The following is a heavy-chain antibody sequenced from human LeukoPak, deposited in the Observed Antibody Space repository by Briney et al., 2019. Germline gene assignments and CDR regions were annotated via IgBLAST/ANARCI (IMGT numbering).Heavy chain of an antibody. V-gene: IGHV3-7*01. D-gene: IGHD2-2*01. J-gene: IGHJ6*03. CDR3: ARAGYCTSNSCYSPNFYYMDV. Sequence: HPGGSLRLSCAASGFTFRSYRMSWVRQAPGKGLEWVANIKEDANEEYYVDSVGGRFIISRDNAKNSLFLQMYSLRADDTAVYYCARAGYCTSNSCYSPNFYYMDVWGKGTTVAVSS. CDR2: IKEDANEE. CDR1: GFTFRSYR.